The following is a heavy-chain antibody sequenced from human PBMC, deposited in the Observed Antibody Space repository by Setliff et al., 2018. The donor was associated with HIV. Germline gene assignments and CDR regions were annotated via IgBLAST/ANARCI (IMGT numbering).Heavy chain of an antibody. CDR3: ATSVNAFDY. CDR1: GYTFTDYY. CDR2: VEPQHGET. D-gene: IGHD2-8*01. V-gene: IGHV1-69-2*01. J-gene: IGHJ4*02. Sequence: ASVKVSCKASGYTFTDYYMHWVQQAPGKGLEWMGRVEPQHGETIFAREFQGRVTITADTSTDTVYMEVRSLRSDDTAVYYCATSVNAFDYWGQGTLVTVSS.